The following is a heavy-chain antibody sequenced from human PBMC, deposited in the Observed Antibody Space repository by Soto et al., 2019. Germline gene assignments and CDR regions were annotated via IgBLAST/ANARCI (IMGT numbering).Heavy chain of an antibody. Sequence: EVQLLESGGGLVQPGGSLRLSCAASGFTVSSYAMSWVRQAPGKGLEWVSAISGSGGSTYYADSVKGRFTISRDDSKNTLYLKMNSRRAEDTAVYYCAKRRGDYDIWTCYYSPFDYWGKGTLVTVSS. D-gene: IGHD3-9*01. V-gene: IGHV3-23*01. J-gene: IGHJ4*02. CDR1: GFTVSSYA. CDR2: ISGSGGST. CDR3: AKRRGDYDIWTCYYSPFDY.